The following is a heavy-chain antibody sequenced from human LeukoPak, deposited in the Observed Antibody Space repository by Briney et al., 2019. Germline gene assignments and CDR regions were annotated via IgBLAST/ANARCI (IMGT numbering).Heavy chain of an antibody. Sequence: GGSLRLSCAASGFTFSSYAMSWVRQAPGKGLEWVSAISGSGGSTYYADSVKGRFTISRDNAKNSLYLQMNSLRGEDTAVYYCVRDQSAMIRGVIPSDWGQGTLVTVSS. CDR2: ISGSGGST. CDR1: GFTFSSYA. V-gene: IGHV3-23*01. CDR3: VRDQSAMIRGVIPSD. D-gene: IGHD3-10*01. J-gene: IGHJ4*02.